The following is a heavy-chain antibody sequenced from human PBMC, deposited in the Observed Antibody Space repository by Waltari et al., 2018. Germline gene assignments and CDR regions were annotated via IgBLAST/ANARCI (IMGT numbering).Heavy chain of an antibody. J-gene: IGHJ5*02. V-gene: IGHV1-69*12. Sequence: QVQLVQSGAEVKKPGSSVKVSCKASGGTFSSYAISWVRQAPGQGLEWMGGIIPIVGTANDARKFQGRVTITADESTRTAYMELSSLRSEDTAVYYCARGGLVDIVAKAFDPWGQGTLVTVSS. CDR2: IIPIVGTA. D-gene: IGHD5-12*01. CDR1: GGTFSSYA. CDR3: ARGGLVDIVAKAFDP.